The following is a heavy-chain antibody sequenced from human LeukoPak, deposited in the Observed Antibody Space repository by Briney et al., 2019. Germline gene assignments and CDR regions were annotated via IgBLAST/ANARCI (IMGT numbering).Heavy chain of an antibody. CDR1: GYTFSNYG. D-gene: IGHD3-22*01. J-gene: IGHJ4*02. CDR2: ISPYNGNT. V-gene: IGHV1-18*01. CDR3: ARVGYDRDFDY. Sequence: GASVKVSCKASGYTFSNYGISWVRQAPGQGLEWMGWISPYNGNTNYAQKLQGRATMTTDTSTSTAYMELRSLRSDDTAVYPCARVGYDRDFDYWGQGTLVTVSS.